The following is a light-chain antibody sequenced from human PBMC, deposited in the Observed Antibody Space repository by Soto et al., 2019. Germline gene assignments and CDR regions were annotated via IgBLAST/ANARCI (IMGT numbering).Light chain of an antibody. J-gene: IGLJ1*01. CDR1: RSDVGGYKY. Sequence: QSALTQPASVSGSPGQSITIPCTGTRSDVGGYKYVSWYQQHPGKAPKLMIYEVSNRPSGVSNRFSGSKSGNTASLTISGLQAEDEADYHCSSYTSSSTLYVFGTGTKVTVL. CDR2: EVS. V-gene: IGLV2-14*01. CDR3: SSYTSSSTLYV.